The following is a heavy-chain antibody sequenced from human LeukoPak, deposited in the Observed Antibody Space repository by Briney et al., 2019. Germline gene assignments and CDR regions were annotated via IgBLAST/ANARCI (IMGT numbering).Heavy chain of an antibody. CDR1: GGSISSYY. J-gene: IGHJ3*02. D-gene: IGHD1-26*01. Sequence: SETLSLTCTVSGGSISSYYWSWIRQPPGKGLEWIGYIYYSGSTNYNPSLKSRVTISVDTSKNQFSLKLSSVTAADTAVYYCACSGSYYPDAFDIWGQGTMVTVSS. V-gene: IGHV4-59*01. CDR2: IYYSGST. CDR3: ACSGSYYPDAFDI.